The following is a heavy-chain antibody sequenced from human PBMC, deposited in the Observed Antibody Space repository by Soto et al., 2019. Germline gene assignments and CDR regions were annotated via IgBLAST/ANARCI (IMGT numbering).Heavy chain of an antibody. CDR3: AREGYSSSGGGSWFDP. J-gene: IGHJ5*02. CDR1: GGSISSGGYY. V-gene: IGHV4-31*03. D-gene: IGHD6-13*01. Sequence: SETLSLTCTVSGGSISSGGYYWSWIRQDPGKGLEWIGYIYYSGSTYYNPSLKSRVTISVDTSKNQFSLKLSSVTAADTAVYYCAREGYSSSGGGSWFDPWGQGTLVTVSS. CDR2: IYYSGST.